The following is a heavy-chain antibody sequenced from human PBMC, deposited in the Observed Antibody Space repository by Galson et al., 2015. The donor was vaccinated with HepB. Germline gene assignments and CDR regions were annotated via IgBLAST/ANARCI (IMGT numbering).Heavy chain of an antibody. Sequence: SLRLSCAASGFTFSDYYMSWIRQAPGKGLEWVSYISSSSSYTNYADSVKGRFTISRDNAKNSLYLQMNSLRAEDTAVYYCARLPYSSGYLIDYWGQGTLVTVSS. CDR2: ISSSSSYT. J-gene: IGHJ4*02. D-gene: IGHD6-19*01. CDR1: GFTFSDYY. CDR3: ARLPYSSGYLIDY. V-gene: IGHV3-11*06.